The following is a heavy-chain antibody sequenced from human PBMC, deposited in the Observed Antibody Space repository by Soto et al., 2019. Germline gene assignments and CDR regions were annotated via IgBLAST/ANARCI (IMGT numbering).Heavy chain of an antibody. D-gene: IGHD1-26*01. CDR1: GFTFSSYA. CDR3: EKRKVGWYFDL. J-gene: IGHJ2*01. Sequence: EVQLLESGGGLVQPGGSLRLSCAASGFTFSSYAMSWVRQAPGKGLEWVSAISGRGGSTYYADSVKGRFTISRDNSKHTLYLQMNSLRAEDTAVYYCEKRKVGWYFDLWGRGTLVTVSS. V-gene: IGHV3-23*01. CDR2: ISGRGGST.